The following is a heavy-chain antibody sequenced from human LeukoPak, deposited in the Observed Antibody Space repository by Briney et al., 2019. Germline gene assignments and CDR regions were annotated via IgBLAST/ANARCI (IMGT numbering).Heavy chain of an antibody. CDR2: ISGSGGST. CDR1: GFTFSSYA. J-gene: IGHJ3*02. CDR3: AKDMDYDSSGYYRDGYRIGAFDI. Sequence: GGSLRLSCAASGFTFSSYAMSWVRQAPGKGLEWVSAISGSGGSTYYADSVKGRFTISRDNSKNTLYLQMNSLRAEDTAVYYCAKDMDYDSSGYYRDGYRIGAFDIWGQGTMVTVSS. D-gene: IGHD3-22*01. V-gene: IGHV3-23*01.